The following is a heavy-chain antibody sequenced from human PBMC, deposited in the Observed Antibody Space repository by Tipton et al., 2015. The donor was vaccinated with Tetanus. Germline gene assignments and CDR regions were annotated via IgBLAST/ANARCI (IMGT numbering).Heavy chain of an antibody. V-gene: IGHV4-61*08. Sequence: LRLSCSVSGGSLRSGDYQWNWIRQPPGKGLEWIGEINHRGGTSYNPSLKSRVTISVDSSATQLSLSLTSGTAADTAVYFCAILPKHWQAPRGAPWGQGVLVTVSS. CDR3: AILPKHWQAPRGAP. J-gene: IGHJ5*02. D-gene: IGHD1-1*01. CDR2: INHRGGT. CDR1: GGSLRSGDYQ.